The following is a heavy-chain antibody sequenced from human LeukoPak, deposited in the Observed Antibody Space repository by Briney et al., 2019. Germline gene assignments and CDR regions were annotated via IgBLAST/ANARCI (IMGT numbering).Heavy chain of an antibody. CDR1: GGSFSGYY. D-gene: IGHD3-16*02. V-gene: IGHV4-34*01. J-gene: IGHJ2*01. CDR2: INHSGST. CDR3: ARGRRLGELSSWYFDL. Sequence: TSETLSLTCAVYGGSFSGYYWSWIRQPPGKGLEWIGEINHSGSTNYNPSLKSRVTIPVDTSKNQFSLKLSSVTAADTAVYYCARGRRLGELSSWYFDLWGRGTLVTVSS.